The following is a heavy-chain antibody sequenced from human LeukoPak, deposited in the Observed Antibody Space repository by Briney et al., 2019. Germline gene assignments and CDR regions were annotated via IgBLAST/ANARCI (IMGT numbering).Heavy chain of an antibody. D-gene: IGHD5-24*01. CDR3: AKVGDGYNHGPFDY. Sequence: GGYLRLYCAASGFTFDDYAMHWVRQAPGKGLEWVSGISWNSGSIGYADSVKGRFTISRDNAKNSLYLQMNSLRAEDTALYYCAKVGDGYNHGPFDYWGQGTLVTVSS. J-gene: IGHJ4*02. V-gene: IGHV3-9*01. CDR1: GFTFDDYA. CDR2: ISWNSGSI.